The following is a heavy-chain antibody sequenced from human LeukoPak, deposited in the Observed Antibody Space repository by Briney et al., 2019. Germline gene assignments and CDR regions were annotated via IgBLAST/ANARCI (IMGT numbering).Heavy chain of an antibody. D-gene: IGHD2-8*01. J-gene: IGHJ4*02. CDR1: GYTFTGYY. V-gene: IGHV1-2*02. Sequence: ASVKVSCKASGYTFTGYYMHWVRRAPGQGLEWMGWINPNSGGTNYAQKFQGRVTMTRDTSMSTAYMELRRLRSDDTAVYYCARERPYMYASGVDYWGQGTLVTVSS. CDR2: INPNSGGT. CDR3: ARERPYMYASGVDY.